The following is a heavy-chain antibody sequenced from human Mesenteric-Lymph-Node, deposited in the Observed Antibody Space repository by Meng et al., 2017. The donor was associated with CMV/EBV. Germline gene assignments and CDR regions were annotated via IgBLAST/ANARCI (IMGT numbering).Heavy chain of an antibody. CDR1: KFTFNDYW. CDR2: IKQDGSEK. CDR3: ARDYSGNYYINY. J-gene: IGHJ4*02. Sequence: GGSLRLSCAASKFTFNDYWMSWVRQAPGKGLEWVANIKQDGSEKYYVDSVKGRFTISRDNAKNSLYLQMNSLRAEDTAVYYCARDYSGNYYINYWGQGTLVTVSS. V-gene: IGHV3-7*01. D-gene: IGHD1-26*01.